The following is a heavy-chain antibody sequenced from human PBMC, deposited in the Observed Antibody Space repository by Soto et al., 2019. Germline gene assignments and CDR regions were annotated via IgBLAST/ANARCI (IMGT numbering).Heavy chain of an antibody. CDR1: GYTFTSYA. Sequence: QVQLVQSGAEVKKPGASVKVSCKASGYTFTSYAMHWLRQAPGQRREWMGWINAGNGNTKYSQKFQGRVTITRDTSASTAYMELSSLRSEDTAVYYCDRGSGLNWCDPWGQGTLFTVSS. J-gene: IGHJ5*02. CDR3: DRGSGLNWCDP. D-gene: IGHD3-10*01. CDR2: INAGNGNT. V-gene: IGHV1-3*01.